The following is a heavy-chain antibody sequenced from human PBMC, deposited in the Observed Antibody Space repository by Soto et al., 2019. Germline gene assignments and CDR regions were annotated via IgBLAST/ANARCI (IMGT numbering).Heavy chain of an antibody. V-gene: IGHV1-69*13. J-gene: IGHJ6*02. CDR1: GGTFSSYF. D-gene: IGHD6-13*01. CDR3: ARETPATAAAYFYYGLDV. CDR2: IIPVFGTA. Sequence: SVKVSCKASGGTFSSYFINWVRQAPGQGLEWVGGIIPVFGTAYYAEKFQGRVTITADESTTTAYMELSSLRSDDTAVYYCARETPATAAAYFYYGLDVWGQGTTVTVSS.